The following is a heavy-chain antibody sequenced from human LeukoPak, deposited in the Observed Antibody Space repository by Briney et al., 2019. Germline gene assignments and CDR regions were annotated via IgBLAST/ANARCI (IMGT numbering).Heavy chain of an antibody. CDR3: AAFLGDGSIDY. CDR2: IHCSGST. Sequence: SETLSLTCTVSGGSISSDTYYWSWIRQHPGKGLEWIGCIHCSGSTYYKPSLKSRLTISVDTSKNQFSLKLSSVTAADTAVYYCAAFLGDGSIDYWGQGTLVTVSS. D-gene: IGHD3-3*01. CDR1: GGSISSDTYY. V-gene: IGHV4-31*03. J-gene: IGHJ4*02.